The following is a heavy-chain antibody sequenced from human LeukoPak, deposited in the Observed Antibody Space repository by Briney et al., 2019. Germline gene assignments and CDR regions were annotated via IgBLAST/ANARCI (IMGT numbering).Heavy chain of an antibody. J-gene: IGHJ4*02. D-gene: IGHD2-2*01. V-gene: IGHV3-21*01. CDR1: GFTFSSYS. CDR3: ARRYCSSTSCYVNDY. Sequence: PGGSLRLSCAASGFTFSSYSMNWVRQAPGKGLEWGSSISSSSSYIYYADSVKGRFTISRDNAKNSLYLQMNSLRAEDTAVYYCARRYCSSTSCYVNDYWGQGTLVTVSS. CDR2: ISSSSSYI.